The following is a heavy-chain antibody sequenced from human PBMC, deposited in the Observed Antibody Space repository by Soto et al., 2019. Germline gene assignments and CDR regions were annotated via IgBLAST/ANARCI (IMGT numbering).Heavy chain of an antibody. J-gene: IGHJ2*01. CDR2: IYYSGST. CDR3: ARHFTMVRPRDFDL. V-gene: IGHV4-39*01. D-gene: IGHD3-10*01. CDR1: GGSISSSSYY. Sequence: QLQLQESGPGLVKPSETLSLTCTVSGGSISSSSYYWGWIRQPPGKGLEWIGSIYYSGSTYYNPSLKSRVTISVDTSKNQFSLKLSSVTAADTAVYYCARHFTMVRPRDFDLWGRGTLVTVSS.